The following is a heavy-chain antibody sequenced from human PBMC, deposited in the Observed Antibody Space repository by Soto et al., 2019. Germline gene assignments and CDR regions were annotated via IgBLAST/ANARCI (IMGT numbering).Heavy chain of an antibody. D-gene: IGHD2-2*01. CDR1: EVSSSGLG. J-gene: IGHJ5*02. Sequence: VVEVSSSGLGGSLIRQPDGKGLEWIGRIYTSGSTNYNPSLKSRVTMSVDTSKNQFSLKLSSVTAADTAVYYCARVVCRYSRGTSYYSTFLAPWGRGTLVPV. CDR2: IYTSGST. CDR3: ARVVCRYSRGTSYYSTFLAP. V-gene: IGHV4-4*07.